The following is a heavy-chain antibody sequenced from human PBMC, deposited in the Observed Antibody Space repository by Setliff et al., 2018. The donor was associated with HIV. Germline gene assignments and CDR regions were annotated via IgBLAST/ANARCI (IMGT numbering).Heavy chain of an antibody. Sequence: PSETLSLTCTVSGGSINTYYWTWIRQPAGKGLEWLGHIYTTGRTNYIPSLQSRVTISLDTSRNQFSLKLSSVTAADTAVYYCARGYPGIAVAGLTYYYYYYMDVWGKGTTVTVSS. D-gene: IGHD6-19*01. CDR1: GGSINTYY. CDR3: ARGYPGIAVAGLTYYYYYYMDV. V-gene: IGHV4-4*07. J-gene: IGHJ6*03. CDR2: IYTTGRT.